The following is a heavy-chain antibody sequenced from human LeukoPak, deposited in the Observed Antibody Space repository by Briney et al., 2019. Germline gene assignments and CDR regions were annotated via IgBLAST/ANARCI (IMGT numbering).Heavy chain of an antibody. CDR1: GGSISKYY. CDR2: IYTSGST. CDR3: ARQQAALYAFDI. J-gene: IGHJ3*02. Sequence: SETLSLTCTVSGGSISKYYWSWIRQPAGKGLEWIGHIYTSGSTNYNPSLKSRVTMSVDASKNQFSLKVSSVTAADTAVYYCARQQAALYAFDIWGQGTMVTVSS. V-gene: IGHV4-4*07. D-gene: IGHD6-6*01.